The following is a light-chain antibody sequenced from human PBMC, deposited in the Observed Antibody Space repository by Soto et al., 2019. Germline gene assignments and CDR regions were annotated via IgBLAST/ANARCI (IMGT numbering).Light chain of an antibody. J-gene: IGKJ1*01. V-gene: IGKV3-20*01. CDR1: QSVNSNF. Sequence: EIVLTQSPGTLSLSPGARAPLSCGASQSVNSNFLAWYQQKPGQAPRLLISGASNRATGIPDRFSGSGSGTDFTLTISRLEPEDFAVYWCQQYARSPWTFGQGTKVDIK. CDR3: QQYARSPWT. CDR2: GAS.